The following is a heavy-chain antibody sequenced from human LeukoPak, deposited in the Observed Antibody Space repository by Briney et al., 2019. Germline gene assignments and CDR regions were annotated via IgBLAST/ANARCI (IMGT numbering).Heavy chain of an antibody. Sequence: SETLSLTCAVYGGSFSGYYWSWIRQPPGKALEWIGEINHSGSTNYNPSLKSRVTISVDTSKNQFSLKLSSVTAADTAVYYCARGRGSQLGYYYYYYMDVWGKGTTVTVSS. CDR3: ARGRGSQLGYYYYYYMDV. J-gene: IGHJ6*03. V-gene: IGHV4-34*01. CDR2: INHSGST. CDR1: GGSFSGYY. D-gene: IGHD7-27*01.